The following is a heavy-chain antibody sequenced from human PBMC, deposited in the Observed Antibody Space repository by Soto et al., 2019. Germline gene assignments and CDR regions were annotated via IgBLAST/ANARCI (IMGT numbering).Heavy chain of an antibody. Sequence: QVQLVQSGAEVRKPGSSVKVSCKASGGTFSRHAISWVRQAPGQGLEWMGGIIPIFGTANHAQKFQGRVMIIADESTSTVYMELSSLRSEDTAMYYCARGWGYDSNDYYYAYWGQGTLVIVSS. V-gene: IGHV1-69*01. CDR1: GGTFSRHA. J-gene: IGHJ4*02. CDR2: IIPIFGTA. D-gene: IGHD3-22*01. CDR3: ARGWGYDSNDYYYAY.